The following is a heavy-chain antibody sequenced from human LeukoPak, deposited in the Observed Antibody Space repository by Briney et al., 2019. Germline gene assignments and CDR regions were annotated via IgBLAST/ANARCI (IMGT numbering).Heavy chain of an antibody. V-gene: IGHV7-4-1*02. CDR1: GYTFPNYA. CDR3: ARAFQHLGELSLPNY. CDR2: IHPSTGNP. Sequence: ASVKVSCKASGYTFPNYAINWVRQAPGQGLEWMGWIHPSTGNPTYAQGFTGRFVFSLDTSVSTTYLQISSLKAEDTAVYYCARAFQHLGELSLPNYWGQGTLVTVSS. D-gene: IGHD3-16*02. J-gene: IGHJ4*02.